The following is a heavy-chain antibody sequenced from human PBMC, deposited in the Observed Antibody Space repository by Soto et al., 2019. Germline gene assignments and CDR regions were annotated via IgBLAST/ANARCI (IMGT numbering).Heavy chain of an antibody. J-gene: IGHJ4*02. V-gene: IGHV4-61*01. D-gene: IGHD3-16*02. CDR2: MSNSDST. CDR1: GVSITGGRFF. Sequence: SETLSHTCTVSGVSITGGRFFGSWIRQPPGKRLEWLGCMSNSDSTNSNPSLKSRVTLSLETSRNQFSLKLNSVTAADTAVYFCARGGLHLGEVSLGKVDSWGQGTLVTVSS. CDR3: ARGGLHLGEVSLGKVDS.